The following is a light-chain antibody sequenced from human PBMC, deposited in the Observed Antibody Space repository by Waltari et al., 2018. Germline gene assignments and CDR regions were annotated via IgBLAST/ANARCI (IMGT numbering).Light chain of an antibody. J-gene: IGKJ1*01. CDR3: QHYVRLPAT. V-gene: IGKV3-20*01. CDR2: GAS. Sequence: EIVLTPSPGSLSSSPGESVTLPCRARQSVSSAFAWYPQKPGQAPRLLIFGASNRATGIPYRFSGSGSETDFSLTISRLEPEDFAVYYCQHYVRLPATFGRGTKVEIK. CDR1: QSVSSAF.